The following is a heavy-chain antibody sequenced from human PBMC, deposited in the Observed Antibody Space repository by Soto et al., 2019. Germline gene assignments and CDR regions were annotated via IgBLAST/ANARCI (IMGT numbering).Heavy chain of an antibody. V-gene: IGHV2-5*02. CDR2: IYWDDDK. D-gene: IGHD3-16*01. CDR1: GFSLTTRGVG. J-gene: IGHJ5*02. Sequence: QITLKESGPTLVKPTQTLTLTCTFSGFSLTTRGVGVGWIRQPPGKALECLALIYWDDDKRYSPSLQSRLSITKDXSXXXVVLTMTXXXXXXTATYYCAHIPNYYQYDWFDPWGQGTLVSVSS. CDR3: AHIPNYYQYDWFDP.